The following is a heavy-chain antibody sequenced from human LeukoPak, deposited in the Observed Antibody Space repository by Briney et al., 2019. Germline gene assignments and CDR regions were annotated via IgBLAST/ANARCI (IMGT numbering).Heavy chain of an antibody. CDR3: ARDPPVGANDY. V-gene: IGHV4-30-2*01. J-gene: IGHJ4*02. CDR1: GGSISSGGYY. CDR2: IYHSGST. D-gene: IGHD1-26*01. Sequence: SETLSLTCTVSGGSISSGGYYWSWIRQPPGKGLEWIGYIYHSGSTYYNPSLKSRVTISVDRSKTQFSLKLSSVTAADTAVYYCARDPPVGANDYWGQGTLVTVSS.